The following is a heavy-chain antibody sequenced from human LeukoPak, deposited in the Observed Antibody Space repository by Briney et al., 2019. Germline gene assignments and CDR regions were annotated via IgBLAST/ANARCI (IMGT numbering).Heavy chain of an antibody. CDR2: IYHSGST. V-gene: IGHV4-30-2*01. D-gene: IGHD3-10*01. CDR3: ARDLGASDMVRGVIKGDNDAFDI. CDR1: GGSISSGGYY. Sequence: SETLSLTCTVSGGSISSGGYYWSWIRQPPGKGLEWIGYIYHSGSTYYNPSLKSRVTISVDRSKNQFSLKLSSVTAADTAVYYCARDLGASDMVRGVIKGDNDAFDIWGQGTMVTVSS. J-gene: IGHJ3*02.